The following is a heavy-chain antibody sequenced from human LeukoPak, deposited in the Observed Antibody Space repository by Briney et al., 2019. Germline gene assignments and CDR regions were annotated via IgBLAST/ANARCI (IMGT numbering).Heavy chain of an antibody. CDR2: IYHSGST. CDR1: GYSISSGYY. V-gene: IGHV4-38-2*02. J-gene: IGHJ4*02. D-gene: IGHD3/OR15-3a*01. Sequence: SETLSLTCTVSGYSISSGYYWGWIRQPPGKGLEWIGSIYHSGSTYYNPSLKSRVTISVDTSKNQFSLKLSSVTAADTAVYYCARGPTWTVFDYWGQGTLVTVSS. CDR3: ARGPTWTVFDY.